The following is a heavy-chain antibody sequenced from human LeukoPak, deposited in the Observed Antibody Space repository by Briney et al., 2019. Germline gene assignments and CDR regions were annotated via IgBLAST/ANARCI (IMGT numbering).Heavy chain of an antibody. CDR1: GFTFSSYS. V-gene: IGHV3-7*01. Sequence: GGSLRLSCAASGFTFSSYSMNWVRQAPGKGLEWVANIKTDGSEKYYVDSVKGRFTISRDNPKNSLYLQMNSLRVDDTAVYYCARDSGSCRGCAFDIWGQGTMVTVSS. J-gene: IGHJ3*02. CDR3: ARDSGSCRGCAFDI. D-gene: IGHD6-13*01. CDR2: IKTDGSEK.